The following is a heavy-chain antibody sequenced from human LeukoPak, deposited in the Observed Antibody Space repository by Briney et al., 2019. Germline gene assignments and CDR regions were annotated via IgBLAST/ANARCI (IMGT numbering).Heavy chain of an antibody. CDR3: AREYTHDYSATFDI. Sequence: SGGSLRLSCAASGFIFSSYEMNWVRQAPGKGLEWVSYISSSGSTKYYADSAKGRFTISRDNAKNSLYLQMNSLRAEDTAVYYCAREYTHDYSATFDIWGQGTMVTVSS. CDR1: GFIFSSYE. D-gene: IGHD4-11*01. J-gene: IGHJ3*02. CDR2: ISSSGSTK. V-gene: IGHV3-48*03.